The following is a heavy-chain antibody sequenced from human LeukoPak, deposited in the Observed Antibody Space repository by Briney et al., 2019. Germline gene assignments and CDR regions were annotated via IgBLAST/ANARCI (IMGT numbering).Heavy chain of an antibody. J-gene: IGHJ1*01. CDR1: GGTFSSYA. CDR3: ARALGIAVAGGYFQH. D-gene: IGHD6-19*01. CDR2: ITPIFGTA. Sequence: SVKVSCKASGGTFSSYAISWVRQAPGQGLEWMGGITPIFGTANYAQKFQGRVTITADESTSTAYMELSSLRSEDTAVYYCARALGIAVAGGYFQHWGQGTLVTVSS. V-gene: IGHV1-69*13.